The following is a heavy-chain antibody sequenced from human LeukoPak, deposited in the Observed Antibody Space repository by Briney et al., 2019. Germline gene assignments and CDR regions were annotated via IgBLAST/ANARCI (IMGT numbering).Heavy chain of an antibody. CDR2: IYYSGST. CDR3: ARGSGSFDY. V-gene: IGHV4-39*01. D-gene: IGHD3-10*01. CDR1: GGSISSSSYY. Sequence: SEILSLTCTVSGGSISSSSYYWGWIRQPPGKGLEWIGSIYYSGSTYYNPSLKSRVTISVDTSKNQFSLKLSSVTAADTAVYYCARGSGSFDYWGQGTLVTVSS. J-gene: IGHJ4*02.